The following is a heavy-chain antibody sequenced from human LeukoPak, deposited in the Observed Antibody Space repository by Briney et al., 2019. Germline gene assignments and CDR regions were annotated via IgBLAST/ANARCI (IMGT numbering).Heavy chain of an antibody. D-gene: IGHD3-10*01. CDR2: IKSDGSAS. J-gene: IGHJ4*02. CDR3: FIIKAG. V-gene: IGHV3-74*01. CDR1: GLTFSSYW. Sequence: GGSLRLSCAASGLTFSSYWMHWVRQAPGKGLVWVSRIKSDGSASSYADSVKGRFTISRDNAENTVYLQMNSLRAEDTAIYYCFIIKAGGGQGTLVTVSS.